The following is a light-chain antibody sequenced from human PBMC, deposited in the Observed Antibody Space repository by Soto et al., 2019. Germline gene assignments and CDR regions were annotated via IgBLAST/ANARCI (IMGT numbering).Light chain of an antibody. V-gene: IGLV2-14*01. J-gene: IGLJ2*01. CDR2: EVT. Sequence: QSVLTQPASVSGSPGQSITISCTGTTNDIGGFNAVSWYRRHSGTAPRLLIYEVTNRPSGVSDRFSGSKSGITASLTISGLQADDEADYFCFSYTRSSTWIFGGGTKGTVL. CDR1: TNDIGGFNA. CDR3: FSYTRSSTWI.